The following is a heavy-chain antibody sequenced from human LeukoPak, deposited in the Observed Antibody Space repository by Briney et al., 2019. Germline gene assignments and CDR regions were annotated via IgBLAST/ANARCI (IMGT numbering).Heavy chain of an antibody. CDR1: GFTFSSYG. CDR3: AKARYSNYDMDV. CDR2: IWYDGSNK. V-gene: IGHV3-33*06. Sequence: GGSLRLSRAASGFTFSSYGMHWVRQAPGKGLGWVAVIWYDGSNKYYADSVKGRFTISRDNSKNTLYLQMNSLRAEDTAVYHCAKARYSNYDMDVWGKGTTVTVSS. D-gene: IGHD4-11*01. J-gene: IGHJ6*03.